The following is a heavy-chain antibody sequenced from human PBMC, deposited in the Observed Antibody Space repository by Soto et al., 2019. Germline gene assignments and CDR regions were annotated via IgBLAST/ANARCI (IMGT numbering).Heavy chain of an antibody. CDR2: IDYSGST. V-gene: IGHV4-39*01. CDR3: ASHGPNTRSYSQYFQY. D-gene: IGHD1-26*01. CDR1: GGSISSSRHF. Sequence: QLQLQESGPGLVKPSETLSLTCTVSGGSISSSRHFWGWIRQPPGKVLEWVGSIDYSGSTYYSPSLNNPLTISVDTSKTLVSPKLRSVTAANTAMYSCASHGPNTRSYSQYFQYWGQGTLLTVSS. J-gene: IGHJ1*01.